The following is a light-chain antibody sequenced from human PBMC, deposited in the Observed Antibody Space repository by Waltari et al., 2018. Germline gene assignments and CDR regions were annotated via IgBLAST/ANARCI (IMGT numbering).Light chain of an antibody. V-gene: IGLV1-44*01. CDR2: SNN. Sequence: QSVLTQPPSASGTPGQRVTISCSGSSSNIGSNTVNWHQQLPGTAPKLLIYSNNQRRSGVPDRFSGSKSGTSASLAISGLQSEDEADYYCAAWDDTLNGWVFGGGTKLTVL. CDR3: AAWDDTLNGWV. CDR1: SSNIGSNT. J-gene: IGLJ3*02.